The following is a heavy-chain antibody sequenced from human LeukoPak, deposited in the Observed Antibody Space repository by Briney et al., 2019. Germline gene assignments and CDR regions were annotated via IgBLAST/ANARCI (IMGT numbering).Heavy chain of an antibody. Sequence: GGSLRLSCAASGFTFSDYYMSWIRQAPGNGLEWVSYISSSGSTIYYADSVKGRFTISRDNAKNSLYLQMNRLRAEDTAVYYCARDRLYCSSTSCYWSAFDIWGQGTMVTVSS. CDR2: ISSSGSTI. CDR3: ARDRLYCSSTSCYWSAFDI. V-gene: IGHV3-11*04. J-gene: IGHJ3*02. D-gene: IGHD2-2*01. CDR1: GFTFSDYY.